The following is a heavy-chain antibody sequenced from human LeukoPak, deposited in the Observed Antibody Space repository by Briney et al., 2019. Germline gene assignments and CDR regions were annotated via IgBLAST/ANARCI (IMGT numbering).Heavy chain of an antibody. D-gene: IGHD3-16*02. J-gene: IGHJ4*02. CDR3: ARDQRLRLGEFSFPDY. CDR1: GFTFSSYG. V-gene: IGHV3-33*08. Sequence: GGSLRLSCAASGFTFSSYGMHWVRQAPGKGLEWVAVIWYDGSNKYYADSVKGRFTISRDNSKNTLYLQMNSLRAEDTAVYYCARDQRLRLGEFSFPDYWGQGTLVTVSS. CDR2: IWYDGSNK.